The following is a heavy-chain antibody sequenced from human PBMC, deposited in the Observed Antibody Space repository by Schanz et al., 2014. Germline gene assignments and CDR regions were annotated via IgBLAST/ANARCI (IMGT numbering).Heavy chain of an antibody. J-gene: IGHJ5*02. CDR1: GGSFSGYY. D-gene: IGHD3-3*01. CDR2: INHSGST. Sequence: QVHLQQWGAGLLKPSETLSLTCAVYGGSFSGYYWSWIRQPPGKGLEGIGEINHSGSTKYNPSLKSRVPMSLDPSKTQFSLKLSSVTAADTAVYYCARDRGYDFSFDPWGQGTQVAVSS. CDR3: ARDRGYDFSFDP. V-gene: IGHV4-34*01.